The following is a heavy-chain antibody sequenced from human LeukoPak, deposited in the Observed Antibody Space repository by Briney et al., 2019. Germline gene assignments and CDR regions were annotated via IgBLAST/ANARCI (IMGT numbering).Heavy chain of an antibody. J-gene: IGHJ6*03. CDR3: ARDYSPRGYSYGYYYYYMDV. D-gene: IGHD5-18*01. Sequence: PGGSLRLSCAASGFTFSSYAMHWVRQAPGKGLEWVAVISYDGSNKYYADSVKGRFTISRDNSKNTLYLQMNSLRAEDTAVYYCARDYSPRGYSYGYYYYYMDVWGKGTTVTVSS. V-gene: IGHV3-30-3*01. CDR1: GFTFSSYA. CDR2: ISYDGSNK.